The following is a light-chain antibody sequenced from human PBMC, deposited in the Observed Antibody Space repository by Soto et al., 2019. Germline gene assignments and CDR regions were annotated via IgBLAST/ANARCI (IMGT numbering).Light chain of an antibody. J-gene: IGKJ2*01. CDR2: GAS. CDR1: QSVSSN. CDR3: QQYKNWPPLYT. V-gene: IGKV3-15*01. Sequence: EIVLTQSPATLSVSPGERATLSCRVSQSVSSNLAWFQQRPGQAPRLLIYGASTRAADIPARFSGSGSGTEFTLTISSLQSEDFAVYYCQQYKNWPPLYTFGQGTKLEIK.